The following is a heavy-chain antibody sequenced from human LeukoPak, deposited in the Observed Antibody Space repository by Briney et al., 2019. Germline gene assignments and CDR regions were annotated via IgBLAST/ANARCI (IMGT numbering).Heavy chain of an antibody. CDR1: GGAFSAYY. V-gene: IGHV4-34*01. CDR2: INHSGST. J-gene: IGHJ4*02. CDR3: ARGYLHDILTGYTEYYFDS. Sequence: SETLSLTCAVYGGAFSAYYWTWIRQPPGKGLEWIGEINHSGSTNYNPSLESRVTISVDTSNNQFSLNLISVTAADTAVYYRARGYLHDILTGYTEYYFDSWGQGTPVTVSS. D-gene: IGHD3-9*01.